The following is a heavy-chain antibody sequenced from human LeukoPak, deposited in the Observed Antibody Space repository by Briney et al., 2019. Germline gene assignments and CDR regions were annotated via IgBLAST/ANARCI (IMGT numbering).Heavy chain of an antibody. CDR1: GYTLTELS. CDR2: FDPEDGET. CDR3: AKAAAGSQHSYYYYYNLDV. Sequence: ASVKVSCKVSGYTLTELSMHWVRQAPGKGLEWMGGFDPEDGETIYAQKFQGRVTMTEDTSTDTAYMELSSLRSEDTAVYYCAKAAAGSQHSYYYYYNLDVWGTGTTVTISS. V-gene: IGHV1-24*01. D-gene: IGHD6-13*01. J-gene: IGHJ6*03.